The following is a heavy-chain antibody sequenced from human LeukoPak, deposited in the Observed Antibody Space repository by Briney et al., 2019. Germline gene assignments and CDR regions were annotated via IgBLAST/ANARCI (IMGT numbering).Heavy chain of an antibody. CDR3: ARVPRVGYYYYYMDV. J-gene: IGHJ6*03. CDR2: IYYSGST. CDR1: GDSISSYY. V-gene: IGHV4-59*01. Sequence: PSETLSLTCTVSGDSISSYYWSWIRQPPGKGLEWIGYIYYSGSTNYNPSLKSRVTISVDTSKNQFSLKLSSVTAADTAVYYCARVPRVGYYYYYMDVWGKGTTVTVSS.